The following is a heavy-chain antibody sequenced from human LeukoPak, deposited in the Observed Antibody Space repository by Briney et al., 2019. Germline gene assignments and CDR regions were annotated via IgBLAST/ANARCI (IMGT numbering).Heavy chain of an antibody. D-gene: IGHD6-13*01. V-gene: IGHV3-21*04. J-gene: IGHJ4*02. CDR1: GFTFSSYS. CDR3: AKGGRIAAAGTDYFDY. CDR2: ISSSSSYI. Sequence: GGSLRLSCAASGFTFSSYSMNWVRQAPGKGLEWVSSISSSSSYIYYADSVKGRFTISRDNAKNSLYLQMNSLRAEDTAVYYCAKGGRIAAAGTDYFDYWGQGTLVTVSS.